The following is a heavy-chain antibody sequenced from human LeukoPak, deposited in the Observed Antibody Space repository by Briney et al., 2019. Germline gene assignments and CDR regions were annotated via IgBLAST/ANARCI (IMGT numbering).Heavy chain of an antibody. J-gene: IGHJ3*02. V-gene: IGHV1-8*02. CDR1: GYTFTGYY. CDR2: MNPNSGNT. D-gene: IGHD6-13*01. Sequence: GASVKVSCKASGYTFTGYYMHWVRQAPGQGLEWMGWMNPNSGNTGYAQKFQGRVTMTRNTSISTAYMELSSLRSEDTAVYYCARGLFLQQYAFDIWGQGTMVTVSS. CDR3: ARGLFLQQYAFDI.